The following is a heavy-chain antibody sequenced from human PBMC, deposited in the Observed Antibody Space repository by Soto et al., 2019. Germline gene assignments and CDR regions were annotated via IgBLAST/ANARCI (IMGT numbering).Heavy chain of an antibody. CDR3: ASSSGSADWFDR. Sequence: QVQLQESGPGLVKPSQTLSLTCTVSGGSISSGGYYWSWIRQHPGKGLEWIGYIYYSGSTYYNPSLKSRVAISVDTSQNHFFPKPRSVPAADPAVYSWASSSGSADWFDRWGQGTLVNVSS. CDR1: GGSISSGGYY. V-gene: IGHV4-31*03. D-gene: IGHD3-22*01. J-gene: IGHJ5*02. CDR2: IYYSGST.